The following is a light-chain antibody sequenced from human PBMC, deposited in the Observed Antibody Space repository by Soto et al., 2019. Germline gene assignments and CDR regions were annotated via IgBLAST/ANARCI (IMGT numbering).Light chain of an antibody. CDR3: QQYGSSPLT. V-gene: IGKV3-20*01. CDR1: QSVSGK. Sequence: EIVMTQSPATLSVSPGERATLSCRASQSVSGKLAWYQQKPGQAPRLLIYGASSRATGIPDRFSGSGSGTDFTLTISRLEPEDFAVYYCQQYGSSPLTFGGGTRVEVK. J-gene: IGKJ4*01. CDR2: GAS.